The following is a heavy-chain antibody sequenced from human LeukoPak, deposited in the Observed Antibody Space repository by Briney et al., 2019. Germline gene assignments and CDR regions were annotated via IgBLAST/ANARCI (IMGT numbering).Heavy chain of an antibody. CDR1: GFTFSSYA. V-gene: IGHV3-30-3*01. CDR2: ISYDGSNK. J-gene: IGHJ3*02. D-gene: IGHD5-18*01. CDR3: ARETIPTTWIQLWLSTQNAFDI. Sequence: GGSLRLSCAASGFTFSSYAMHWVRQAPGKGLEWVAVISYDGSNKYYADSVKGRFTISRDNSKNTLYLQMNSLRAEDTAVYYCARETIPTTWIQLWLSTQNAFDIWGQGTMVTVSS.